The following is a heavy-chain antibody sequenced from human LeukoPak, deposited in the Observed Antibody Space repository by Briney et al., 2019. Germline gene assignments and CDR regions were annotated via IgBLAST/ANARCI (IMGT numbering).Heavy chain of an antibody. Sequence: PSETLSLTCTVSGGSITDNYWSWIRQPPGMGLEWIGYVYYPEATNYTPSLKSRVTISMDTSRNQFSLKLNSVTAADTAVYYCTRHVDPYGMDVWGQGTTVIVSS. J-gene: IGHJ6*02. CDR1: GGSITDNY. CDR2: VYYPEAT. D-gene: IGHD5-12*01. V-gene: IGHV4-59*08. CDR3: TRHVDPYGMDV.